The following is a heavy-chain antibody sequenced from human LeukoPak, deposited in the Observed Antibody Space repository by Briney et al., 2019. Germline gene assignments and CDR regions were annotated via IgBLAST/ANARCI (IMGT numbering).Heavy chain of an antibody. J-gene: IGHJ4*02. Sequence: PGRSLRLSCAVSGFTFSSYGMHWVRQAPGKGLEWVAVIWYDGSNKYYADSVKGRFTISRDNSKNTLYLQMNSLRAEDTAVYYCARDVGAMATIPLDYWGQGTLVTVSS. CDR1: GFTFSSYG. CDR2: IWYDGSNK. D-gene: IGHD5-24*01. CDR3: ARDVGAMATIPLDY. V-gene: IGHV3-33*01.